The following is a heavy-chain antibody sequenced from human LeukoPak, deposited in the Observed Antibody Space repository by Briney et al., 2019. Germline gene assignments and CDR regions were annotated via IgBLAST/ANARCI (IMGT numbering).Heavy chain of an antibody. CDR3: ARNRDGYNSFDY. CDR1: GGSINNGGYY. V-gene: IGHV4-31*03. Sequence: SETLSLTCTVSGGSINNGGYYWSWIRQHPGKGLEWIGYIYYSGSSYYNPSLRSRVTISVDTSKNHFSLKLSSVTAADTAVYYCARNRDGYNSFDYWGQGTLVTASS. CDR2: IYYSGSS. D-gene: IGHD5-24*01. J-gene: IGHJ4*02.